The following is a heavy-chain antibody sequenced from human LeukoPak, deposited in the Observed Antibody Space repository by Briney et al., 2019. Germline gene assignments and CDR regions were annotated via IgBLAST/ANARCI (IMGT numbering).Heavy chain of an antibody. J-gene: IGHJ4*02. D-gene: IGHD5-18*01. CDR3: ARDRWDTSTWD. Sequence: GGSLRLSCAASGFTFSSYSMKWVRQAPGEGVGWVSSISSSSSYIYYADSVKGRFTISRYNTKTSLYLQMNSLRAEDTAVYYCARDRWDTSTWDWGQGTLVTVSS. V-gene: IGHV3-21*01. CDR2: ISSSSSYI. CDR1: GFTFSSYS.